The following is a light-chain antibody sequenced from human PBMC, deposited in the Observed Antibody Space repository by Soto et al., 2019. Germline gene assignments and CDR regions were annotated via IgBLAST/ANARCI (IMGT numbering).Light chain of an antibody. V-gene: IGLV2-14*01. CDR3: SSYTCSSTSV. CDR1: SSDVGGYDY. J-gene: IGLJ1*01. Sequence: QSALTQPASVSGSPGQSIAISCTGTSSDVGGYDYVSWYQQHPGKAPKLMIYDVSNRPSGVSNRFSGSKSDNTASLTISGLQAEDEADYFCSSYTCSSTSVFGIGSKVTV. CDR2: DVS.